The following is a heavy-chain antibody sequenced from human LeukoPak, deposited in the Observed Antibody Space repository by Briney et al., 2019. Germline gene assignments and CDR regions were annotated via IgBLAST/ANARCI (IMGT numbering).Heavy chain of an antibody. CDR3: ARDRDVDTAMGPIDY. CDR1: GFTFSSYS. V-gene: IGHV3-21*01. Sequence: PGGSLRLSCAASGFTFSSYSMNWVRQAPGKGLEWVSSISSSSSYIYYADSVKGRFTISRDNSKNTLYLQMNSLRAEDTAVYYCARDRDVDTAMGPIDYWGQGTLVTVSS. D-gene: IGHD5-18*01. J-gene: IGHJ4*02. CDR2: ISSSSSYI.